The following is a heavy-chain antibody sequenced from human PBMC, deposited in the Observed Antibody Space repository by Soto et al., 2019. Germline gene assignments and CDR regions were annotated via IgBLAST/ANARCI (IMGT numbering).Heavy chain of an antibody. Sequence: GGSLRLSCAASGFTFCSYWVSWVRQAPGKGLEWVSYISSSSSTIYYADSVKGRFTISRDNAKNSLYLQMNSLRAEDTAVYYCAREVGAANNWFDPWGQGTLVTVSS. CDR3: AREVGAANNWFDP. J-gene: IGHJ5*02. V-gene: IGHV3-48*01. D-gene: IGHD1-26*01. CDR1: GFTFCSYW. CDR2: ISSSSSTI.